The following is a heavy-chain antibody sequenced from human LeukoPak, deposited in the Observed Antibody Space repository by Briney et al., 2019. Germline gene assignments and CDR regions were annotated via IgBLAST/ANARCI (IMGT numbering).Heavy chain of an antibody. CDR1: GFTLDDYG. J-gene: IGHJ4*02. D-gene: IGHD3-22*01. V-gene: IGHV3-20*04. CDR2: INWNGGST. CDR3: AKDFAPMIVVVIGPFDY. Sequence: GGSLRLSCAASGFTLDDYGMSWVRQAPGKGLEWVSGINWNGGSTGYADSVKGRFTISRDNSKNTLYLQMNSLRAEDTAVYYCAKDFAPMIVVVIGPFDYWGQGTLVTVSS.